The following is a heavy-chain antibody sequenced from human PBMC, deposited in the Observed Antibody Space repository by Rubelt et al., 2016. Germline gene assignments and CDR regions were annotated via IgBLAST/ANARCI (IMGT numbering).Heavy chain of an antibody. CDR3: ARLSSSSGIDY. Sequence: QLQLQESGLGLVKPSETLSLTCIVSGGSISRSRYYWGWIRQPPGNGLEWIGSIYSGGNTYYNPSLNSRITISVDSSKNQFSLKLSALTAADTAVYYCARLSSSSGIDYWGQGILVTVSS. J-gene: IGHJ4*02. V-gene: IGHV4-39*01. CDR2: IYSGGNT. D-gene: IGHD6-6*01. CDR1: GGSISRSRYY.